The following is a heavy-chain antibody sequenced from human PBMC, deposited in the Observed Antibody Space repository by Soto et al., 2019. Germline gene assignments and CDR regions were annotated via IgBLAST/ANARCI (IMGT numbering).Heavy chain of an antibody. CDR1: GGTFGSYA. CDR2: IIPIFGTA. J-gene: IGHJ6*02. Sequence: QVQLVQSGAEVKKPGSSVKVSCKASGGTFGSYAISWVRQAPGQGLEWMGGIIPIFGTANYAQKFQGRVTITADESTSTAYMELSSLRSEDTAVYYCASSPPSGYLRGSDYYYYGMDVWGQGTTVTVSS. V-gene: IGHV1-69*01. CDR3: ASSPPSGYLRGSDYYYYGMDV. D-gene: IGHD1-26*01.